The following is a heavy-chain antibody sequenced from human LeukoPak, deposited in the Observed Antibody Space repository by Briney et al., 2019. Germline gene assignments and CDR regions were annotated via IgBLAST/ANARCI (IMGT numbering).Heavy chain of an antibody. CDR3: ARVARDEYYHILTGYYSPHFDY. CDR1: GYTFTGYY. Sequence: ASVKVSCKASGYTFTGYYMHWVRQAPGQGLEWMGWINPNSGGTNYAQKFQGRVTMTRDTSISTAYMELSRLRSDDTAVYYCARVARDEYYHILTGYYSPHFDYWGQGTLVTVSS. CDR2: INPNSGGT. V-gene: IGHV1-2*02. J-gene: IGHJ4*02. D-gene: IGHD3-9*01.